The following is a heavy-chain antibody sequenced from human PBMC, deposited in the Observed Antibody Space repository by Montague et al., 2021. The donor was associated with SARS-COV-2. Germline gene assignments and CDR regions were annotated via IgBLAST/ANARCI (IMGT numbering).Heavy chain of an antibody. D-gene: IGHD3-10*01. Sequence: CAISGDSVSSNSAAWNWIRQSPSRGLEWLGRTYYRSKWYNDYAVSVKSRITINPDTSKNQFSLQLNSVTPEDTAVYYCARGPWFGELLYYYYYYGMDVWGQGTTVTVSS. V-gene: IGHV6-1*01. CDR3: ARGPWFGELLYYYYYYGMDV. J-gene: IGHJ6*02. CDR2: TYYRSKWYN. CDR1: GDSVSSNSAA.